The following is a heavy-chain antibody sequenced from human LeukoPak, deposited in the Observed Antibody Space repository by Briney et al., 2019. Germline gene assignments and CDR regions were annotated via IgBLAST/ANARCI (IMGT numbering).Heavy chain of an antibody. V-gene: IGHV4-59*08. D-gene: IGHD1-1*01. CDR3: ARRVVEARPSSERNWLDP. Sequence: SETLSLTCIVSGDSINSYSWNWIRRSPEKGLEWIGRIYGSGSTMYNPSLRSRVTLLVDTSNNQFSLKLSSVTAADTAIYYCARRVVEARPSSERNWLDPWGQGTLVTVSP. CDR1: GDSINSYS. CDR2: IYGSGST. J-gene: IGHJ5*02.